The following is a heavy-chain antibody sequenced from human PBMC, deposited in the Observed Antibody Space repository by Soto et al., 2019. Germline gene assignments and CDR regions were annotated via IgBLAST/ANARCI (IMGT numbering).Heavy chain of an antibody. CDR3: AKDAITMVRGVISYYGMDV. D-gene: IGHD3-10*01. J-gene: IGHJ6*02. CDR2: ISWNSGSI. Sequence: EVQLVESGGGLVQPGRSLRLSCAASGFTFDDYAMHWVRQAPGKCLEWVSGISWNSGSIGYADSVKGRFTISKDNAKNSLYLQMNSLGAEDTALYYCAKDAITMVRGVISYYGMDVWSQWTTVTVSS. CDR1: GFTFDDYA. V-gene: IGHV3-9*01.